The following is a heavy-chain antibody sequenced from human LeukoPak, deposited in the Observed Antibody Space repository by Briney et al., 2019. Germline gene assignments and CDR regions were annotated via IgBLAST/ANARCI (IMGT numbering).Heavy chain of an antibody. D-gene: IGHD3-9*01. J-gene: IGHJ3*02. CDR2: IYYSGST. Sequence: SETLSLTCNVSGGSISSYYWSWIRQPPGKGLEWIGYIYYSGSTNYNPSLKSRVTISVDTSKNQFSLKLSSVTAADTAVYYCASLRYFDWLRWVDAFDIWGQGTMVTVAS. CDR3: ASLRYFDWLRWVDAFDI. CDR1: GGSISSYY. V-gene: IGHV4-59*01.